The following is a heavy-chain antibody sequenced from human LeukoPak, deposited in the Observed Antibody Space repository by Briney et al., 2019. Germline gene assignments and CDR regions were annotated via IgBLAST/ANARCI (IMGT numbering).Heavy chain of an antibody. Sequence: GGSLRLSCAASGFTFSSYGMHWLRQAPGKGLEWVAFIRYDGSNKYYADSVKGRYTISRDNSKNTLYLQMNSLRAEDTAVYYCAKEGRRLYYYDSSGYYPLGYWGQGTLVTVSS. CDR3: AKEGRRLYYYDSSGYYPLGY. CDR2: IRYDGSNK. V-gene: IGHV3-30*02. D-gene: IGHD3-22*01. J-gene: IGHJ4*02. CDR1: GFTFSSYG.